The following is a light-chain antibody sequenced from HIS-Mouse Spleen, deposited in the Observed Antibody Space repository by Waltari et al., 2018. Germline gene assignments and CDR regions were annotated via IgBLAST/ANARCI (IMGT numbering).Light chain of an antibody. CDR3: QVWDSSSDRV. Sequence: SYELTQPPSVSVSPGQTARITCPGDALPKKYAYWYQQKSGQAPVLVIYEDSKRPSGIPERFSGSSSGTMATLTISGAQVEDEADYYCQVWDSSSDRVFGTGTKVTVL. V-gene: IGLV3-10*01. CDR2: EDS. CDR1: ALPKKY. J-gene: IGLJ1*01.